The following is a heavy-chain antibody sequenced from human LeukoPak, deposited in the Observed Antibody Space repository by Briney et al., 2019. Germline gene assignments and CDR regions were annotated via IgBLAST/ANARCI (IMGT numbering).Heavy chain of an antibody. V-gene: IGHV1-69*02. J-gene: IGHJ3*02. CDR3: ARALDCTNGVCFGDDAFDI. CDR1: GGTSSSYT. D-gene: IGHD2-8*01. CDR2: IIPIDGVE. Sequence: SVKVSCKASGGTSSSYTISWVRQAPGQGLEWMGRIIPIDGVENYAQKFQGRVTITADKLTSTAYMELSSLRSEDTAVYYCARALDCTNGVCFGDDAFDIWGQGTMVTFSS.